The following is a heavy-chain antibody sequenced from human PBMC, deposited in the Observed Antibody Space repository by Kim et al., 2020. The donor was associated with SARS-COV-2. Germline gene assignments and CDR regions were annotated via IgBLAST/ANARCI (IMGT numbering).Heavy chain of an antibody. J-gene: IGHJ6*02. V-gene: IGHV1-18*04. CDR3: ARDTIDFLEWFTYGMDV. CDR1: GYTFTSYG. D-gene: IGHD3-3*01. CDR2: ISAYNGNT. Sequence: ASVNVSCKASGYTFTSYGISWVRQAPGQGLEWMGWISAYNGNTNYAQKLQGRVTMTTDTSTSTAYMELRSLRSDDTAVYYCARDTIDFLEWFTYGMDVWGQGTTVTVSS.